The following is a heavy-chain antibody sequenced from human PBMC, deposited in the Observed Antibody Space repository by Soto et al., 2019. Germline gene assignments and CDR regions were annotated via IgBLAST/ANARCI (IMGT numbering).Heavy chain of an antibody. Sequence: QVQLVQSGAEVKKPGSSVKVSCKASGGTFSSYAISWVRQAPGQGLEWMGGIIPIFGTANYAQKFQGRVTITADESTSTAYMELSSLRSEDRAVYYCARVGLVAATSVEYYFDYWGQGTLVTVSS. J-gene: IGHJ4*02. CDR3: ARVGLVAATSVEYYFDY. D-gene: IGHD2-15*01. CDR1: GGTFSSYA. V-gene: IGHV1-69*01. CDR2: IIPIFGTA.